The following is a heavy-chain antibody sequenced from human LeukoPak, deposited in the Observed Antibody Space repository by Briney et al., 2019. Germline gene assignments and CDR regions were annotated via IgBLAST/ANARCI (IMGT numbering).Heavy chain of an antibody. Sequence: GGSLRLSCAASGLTVSSNYMSWVRQAPGKGLEWVSVIYSGGSTYYPDSVKGRFTISRDNSKNTLYLQMNSLRAEDTAVYYCARDRRETMITFGGVMTAGWFDPWGQGTLVTVSS. CDR1: GLTVSSNY. CDR2: IYSGGST. D-gene: IGHD3-16*01. CDR3: ARDRRETMITFGGVMTAGWFDP. J-gene: IGHJ5*02. V-gene: IGHV3-53*01.